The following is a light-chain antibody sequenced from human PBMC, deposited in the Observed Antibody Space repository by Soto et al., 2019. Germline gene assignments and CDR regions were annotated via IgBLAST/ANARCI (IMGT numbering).Light chain of an antibody. V-gene: IGLV1-40*01. J-gene: IGLJ1*01. Sequence: QSVLTQPPSVSGAPGQRVTISCSGSSSNIGAGYDVHWYQVLPGAPPRLLIFDNTNRPSGVPDRFSGSKSDTSASLAITGLQAEDEAEYYCHSYDTSLSSNVFGSGT. CDR3: HSYDTSLSSNV. CDR2: DNT. CDR1: SSNIGAGYD.